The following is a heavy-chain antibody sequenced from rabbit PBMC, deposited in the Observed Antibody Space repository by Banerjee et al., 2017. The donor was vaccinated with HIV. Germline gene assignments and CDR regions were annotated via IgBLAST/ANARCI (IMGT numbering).Heavy chain of an antibody. V-gene: IGHV1S40*01. D-gene: IGHD4-2*01. CDR3: ARQDYAGSSWGLDL. J-gene: IGHJ3*01. Sequence: QSLEESGGDLVKPGASLTLTCTASEFSFSSSYYMCWVRQAPGKGLEWIGCIHTGSAATYYASWVNGRFSGSKTSSTTVTLQMTSLTAADTATYFCARQDYAGSSWGLDLWGQGTLVTVS. CDR2: IHTGSAAT. CDR1: EFSFSSSYY.